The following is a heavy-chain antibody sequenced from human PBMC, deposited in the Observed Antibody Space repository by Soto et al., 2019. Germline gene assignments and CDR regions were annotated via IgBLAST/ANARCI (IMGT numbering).Heavy chain of an antibody. D-gene: IGHD3-9*01. V-gene: IGHV3-48*02. J-gene: IGHJ5*02. CDR2: ISSSSSTI. CDR1: GFTFSSYR. Sequence: EVQLVESGGGLVQPGGSLRLSCAASGFTFSSYRMNWVRQAPGKGLEWVSYISSSSSTIYYADSVKGRFTISRDNAKNSLYLQMNSLRDEDTAVYYCAREYFDWSNWFDPWGQGTLVTVSS. CDR3: AREYFDWSNWFDP.